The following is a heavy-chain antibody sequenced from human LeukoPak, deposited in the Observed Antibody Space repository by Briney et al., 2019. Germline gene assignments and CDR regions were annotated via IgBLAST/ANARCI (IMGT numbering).Heavy chain of an antibody. D-gene: IGHD1-26*01. J-gene: IGHJ6*02. CDR1: EGTFSSYA. Sequence: GASVKVSCKASEGTFSSYAISWVRQAPGQGLEWMGGIIPIFGTANYAQKFQGRVTITADESTSTAYMELSSLRSEDTAVYYCARVRYSGSYSFEAPYYYYGMDVWGQGTTVTVSS. CDR2: IIPIFGTA. CDR3: ARVRYSGSYSFEAPYYYYGMDV. V-gene: IGHV1-69*13.